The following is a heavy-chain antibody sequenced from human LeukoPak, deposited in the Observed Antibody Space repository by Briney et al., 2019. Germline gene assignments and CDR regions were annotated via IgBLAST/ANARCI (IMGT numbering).Heavy chain of an antibody. J-gene: IGHJ4*02. CDR3: ARTYGAGSYSAD. V-gene: IGHV3-33*01. D-gene: IGHD3-10*01. CDR2: IWYDGSNK. Sequence: GRSLRLSCAASGFTFSSYGIHWVRQAPGKGLEWVAIIWYDGSNKYYADSVKGRFTISRDNAKNSLYLQMNSLRAEDTAVYYCARTYGAGSYSADWGQGTLVTVSS. CDR1: GFTFSSYG.